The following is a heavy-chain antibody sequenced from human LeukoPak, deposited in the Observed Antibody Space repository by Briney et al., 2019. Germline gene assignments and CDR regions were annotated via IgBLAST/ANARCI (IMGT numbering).Heavy chain of an antibody. J-gene: IGHJ5*02. D-gene: IGHD3-16*02. CDR3: ARRYDYVWGSYRHNWFDP. CDR2: IYYTGNT. CDR1: GDSIIGYY. V-gene: IGHV4-39*07. Sequence: PSETLSLTCSVSGDSIIGYYWGWIRQPPGKGLEWIGNIYYTGNTYYNSSLKSRVTISLDTSKNQFSLKLSSVTAADTAVYYCARRYDYVWGSYRHNWFDPWGQGTLVTVSS.